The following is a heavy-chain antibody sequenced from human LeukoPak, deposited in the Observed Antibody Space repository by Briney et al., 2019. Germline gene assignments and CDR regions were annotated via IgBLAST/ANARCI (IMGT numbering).Heavy chain of an antibody. CDR1: GFTFSSYW. V-gene: IGHV3-7*03. CDR3: ARCSHYCDSSGYSRVFDY. J-gene: IGHJ4*02. D-gene: IGHD3-22*01. Sequence: GGSLRLSCAASGFTFSSYWMSWVRQAPGKGLEWVANIKQDGSEKYYVDSVKGRFTISRDNAKNSLYLQMNSLRAEDTAVYYCARCSHYCDSSGYSRVFDYWGQGTLVTVFS. CDR2: IKQDGSEK.